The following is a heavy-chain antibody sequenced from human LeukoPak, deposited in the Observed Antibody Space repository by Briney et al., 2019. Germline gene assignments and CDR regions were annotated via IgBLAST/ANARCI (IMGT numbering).Heavy chain of an antibody. D-gene: IGHD3-22*01. CDR2: IYTSGST. Sequence: SETLSLTCTFSGGSVSSYYWSWIRQPAGKGLEWIGRIYTSGSTNYNPSLKSRVTISVDTSKNQFSLKLNSVTAADTAVYYCARDYYDTSGYYYEDYWGQGTLVTVSS. CDR1: GGSVSSYY. J-gene: IGHJ4*02. V-gene: IGHV4-4*07. CDR3: ARDYYDTSGYYYEDY.